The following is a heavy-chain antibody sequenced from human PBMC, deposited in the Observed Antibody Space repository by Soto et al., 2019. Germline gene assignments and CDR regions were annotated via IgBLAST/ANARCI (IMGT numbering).Heavy chain of an antibody. Sequence: GGSLRLSCAASGFTFSSYAMSWVRQAPGKGLEWVSAISGSGGSTYYADSVKGRFTISRDNSKNTLYLQMNSLRAEDTAVYYCAKNSAAAGTRPSKYFDYWGQGTLVTVSS. V-gene: IGHV3-23*01. CDR2: ISGSGGST. D-gene: IGHD6-13*01. CDR1: GFTFSSYA. CDR3: AKNSAAAGTRPSKYFDY. J-gene: IGHJ4*02.